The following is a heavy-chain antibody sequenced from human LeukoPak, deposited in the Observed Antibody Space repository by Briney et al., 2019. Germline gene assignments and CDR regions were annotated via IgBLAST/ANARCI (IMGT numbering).Heavy chain of an antibody. CDR2: INPNSGGT. Sequence: ASVTLSFTASGYTFTVYYMHWVRHAPGQGLEWMGWINPNSGGTNYAQKFQGRVTMTRDTSISTAYMELSRLRSDDTAVYYCARDRKKTADRYWFDLWGQGTLVTVSS. J-gene: IGHJ5*02. CDR3: ARDRKKTADRYWFDL. V-gene: IGHV1-2*02. CDR1: GYTFTVYY. D-gene: IGHD2-21*01.